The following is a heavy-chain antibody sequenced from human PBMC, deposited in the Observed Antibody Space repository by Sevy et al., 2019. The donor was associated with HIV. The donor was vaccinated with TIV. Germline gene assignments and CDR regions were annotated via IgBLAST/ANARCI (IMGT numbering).Heavy chain of an antibody. CDR3: ASHTLIASRPVVFAY. J-gene: IGHJ4*02. D-gene: IGHD6-6*01. CDR2: IYSTGRT. V-gene: IGHV4-4*09. Sequence: SETLSLTCTVSGYSISSYYWSWIRQPPGKRLEWIGYIYSTGRTSYNPSLKSRVTISVATSKNQFSLRLCSVTAGDTSLYYCASHTLIASRPVVFAYWGQGTLVTVSS. CDR1: GYSISSYY.